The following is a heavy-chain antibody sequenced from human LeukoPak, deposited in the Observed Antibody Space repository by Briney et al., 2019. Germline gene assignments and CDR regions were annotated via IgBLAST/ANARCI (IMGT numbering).Heavy chain of an antibody. CDR2: VSASSDI. CDR1: GFTFSSYT. Sequence: GGSLRLSCAASGFTFSSYTMNWVRQAPGKGLQWVSTVSASSDIHYSDSMKGRFTISRGNARNSRYLQMNSLRDEDTAVYYCARDALHTAHFDYWGQGTLVTVSS. J-gene: IGHJ4*02. CDR3: ARDALHTAHFDY. D-gene: IGHD5-18*01. V-gene: IGHV3-48*02.